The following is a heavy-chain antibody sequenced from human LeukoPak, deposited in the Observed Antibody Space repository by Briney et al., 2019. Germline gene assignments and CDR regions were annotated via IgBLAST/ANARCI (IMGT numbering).Heavy chain of an antibody. Sequence: ASVKVSCKASGYTFTSYDINWVRQATGQGLEWMGWMNPNSGNTGYAQKFQGRVTMTRNTSISTAYMELSSLRSEDTAVYYCASSYYYGSGSYYREHYYYYYMDVWGKGTMVTVSS. D-gene: IGHD3-10*01. J-gene: IGHJ6*03. CDR2: MNPNSGNT. CDR3: ASSYYYGSGSYYREHYYYYYMDV. CDR1: GYTFTSYD. V-gene: IGHV1-8*01.